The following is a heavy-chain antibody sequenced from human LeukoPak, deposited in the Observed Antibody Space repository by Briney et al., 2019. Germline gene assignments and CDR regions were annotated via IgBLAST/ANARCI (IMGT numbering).Heavy chain of an antibody. V-gene: IGHV1-18*01. CDR1: GYTFTSYG. CDR3: ARDFGYDFWSGYQDWFDP. D-gene: IGHD3-3*01. Sequence: VSVKVSCKASGYTFTSYGISWVRQAPGQGLEWMGWISAYNGNTNYAQKLQGRVTMTTDTSTSTAYMELRSLRSDDTAVCYCARDFGYDFWSGYQDWFDPWGQETLVTVSS. J-gene: IGHJ5*02. CDR2: ISAYNGNT.